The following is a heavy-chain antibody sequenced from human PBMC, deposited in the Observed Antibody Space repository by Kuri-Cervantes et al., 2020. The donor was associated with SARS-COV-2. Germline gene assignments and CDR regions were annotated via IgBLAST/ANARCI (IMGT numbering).Heavy chain of an antibody. D-gene: IGHD3-22*01. CDR2: IYHSGST. Sequence: SQTLSLTCAVSGYSVSSGYSWGWIRPPPGKGLEWIGSIYHSGSTYYNPSLKIRVTISVNKSKNQFSLKLSSVTAADTAVYYCARNYYYDSSGYLNWGQGTLVTVSS. CDR3: ARNYYYDSSGYLN. J-gene: IGHJ4*02. CDR1: GYSVSSGYS. V-gene: IGHV4-38-2*01.